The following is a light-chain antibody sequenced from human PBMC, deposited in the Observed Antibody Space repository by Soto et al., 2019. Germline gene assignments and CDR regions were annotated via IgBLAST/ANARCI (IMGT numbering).Light chain of an antibody. CDR3: QHYNNWPRT. Sequence: EIVMTQSPATLSVSPGERATLSCRASQSVSSNLAWYQQKPGQAPRLLIYGASTRATGIPARFRGSGSGTDFPLTISSLQSEDFAVYYCQHYNNWPRTFGQGTKVQIK. V-gene: IGKV3-15*01. J-gene: IGKJ1*01. CDR1: QSVSSN. CDR2: GAS.